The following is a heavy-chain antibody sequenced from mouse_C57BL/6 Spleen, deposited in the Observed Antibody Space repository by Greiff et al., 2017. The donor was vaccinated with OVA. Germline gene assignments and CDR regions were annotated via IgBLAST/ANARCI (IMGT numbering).Heavy chain of an antibody. J-gene: IGHJ2*01. V-gene: IGHV1-63*01. Sequence: VQLQQPGAELVRPGTSVKMSCKASGYTFTNYWIGWAKQRPGHGLEWIGDIYPGGGYTNYHEKFKGKATLTSDKSSSTAYMQFSSLTSEDSAIYYCARGDGGYLVDYWGQGTTLTVSS. CDR2: IYPGGGYT. D-gene: IGHD1-1*02. CDR1: GYTFTNYW. CDR3: ARGDGGYLVDY.